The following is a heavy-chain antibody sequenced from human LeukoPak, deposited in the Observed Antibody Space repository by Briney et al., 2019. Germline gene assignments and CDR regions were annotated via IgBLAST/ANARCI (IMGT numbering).Heavy chain of an antibody. V-gene: IGHV3-21*01. Sequence: PGGSLRLSCAASGFTFSSYSMNWVRQAPGKGLEWVSSISSSSSSYIYYADSVKGRFTISRDNAKNSLYLQMNSLRAEDTAVYYCARGYSSGWYFDYWGQGTLVTVSS. CDR3: ARGYSSGWYFDY. J-gene: IGHJ4*02. CDR1: GFTFSSYS. D-gene: IGHD6-19*01. CDR2: ISSSSSSYI.